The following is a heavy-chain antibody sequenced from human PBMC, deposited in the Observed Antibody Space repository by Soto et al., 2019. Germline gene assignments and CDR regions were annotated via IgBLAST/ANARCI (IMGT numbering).Heavy chain of an antibody. CDR1: GFTFSSYA. D-gene: IGHD3-3*01. CDR2: ISGSGGST. CDR3: AKNQILEWLFSDKPTGYYYYYMDV. V-gene: IGHV3-23*01. Sequence: GGSLRLSCAASGFTFSSYAMSWVRQAPGKGLEWVSAISGSGGSTYYADSVKGRFTISRDNSKNTLYLQMNSLRAEDTAVYYCAKNQILEWLFSDKPTGYYYYYMDVWGKGTTVTVSS. J-gene: IGHJ6*03.